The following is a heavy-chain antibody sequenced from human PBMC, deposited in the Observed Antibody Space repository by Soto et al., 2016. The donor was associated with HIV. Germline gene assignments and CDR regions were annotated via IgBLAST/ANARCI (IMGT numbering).Heavy chain of an antibody. CDR3: ARDNRPITSLYFDY. V-gene: IGHV3-33*01. CDR2: IWYDGSNK. CDR1: GFTFSSYG. J-gene: IGHJ4*02. D-gene: IGHD3-10*01. Sequence: VQLVESGGGVVQPGRSLRLSCAASGFTFSSYGMHWVRQAPGKGLEWVAVIWYDGSNKYYADSVKGRFTISRDNSKNTLYLQMNSLRAEDTAVYYCARDNRPITSLYFDYWGQGTLVTVSX.